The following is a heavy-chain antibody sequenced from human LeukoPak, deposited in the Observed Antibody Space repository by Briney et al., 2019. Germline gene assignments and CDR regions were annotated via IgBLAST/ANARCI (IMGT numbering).Heavy chain of an antibody. CDR3: AKGRSGSYEEFDY. CDR2: ISGSGTNT. D-gene: IGHD3-16*01. V-gene: IGHV3-23*01. CDR1: GFPFRIYA. J-gene: IGHJ4*02. Sequence: SLRLSCAASGFPFRIYAMTWVRQAPGKGLEWVSGISGSGTNTYYADSVKGRFTNSRDNSNNTLYLQMNSVRAGDTAVYYCAKGRSGSYEEFDYWGQGTLVTVSS.